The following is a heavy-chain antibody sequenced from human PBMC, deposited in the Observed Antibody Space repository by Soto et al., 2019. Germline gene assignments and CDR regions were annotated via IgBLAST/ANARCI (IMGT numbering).Heavy chain of an antibody. CDR1: GFTFGNYA. D-gene: IGHD2-8*01. CDR3: AKNPTYCTDGVCPLTDY. J-gene: IGHJ4*02. CDR2: ISGSGGST. V-gene: IGHV3-23*01. Sequence: EVQLLESGGGLVQPGGSLRLSCAASGFTFGNYAMSWVRQAPGKGLEWVSGISGSGGSTYYADSVKGRHTISRDNSKNTLYLQMNSLRAEDTAVYYCAKNPTYCTDGVCPLTDYWGQGTLVTVSS.